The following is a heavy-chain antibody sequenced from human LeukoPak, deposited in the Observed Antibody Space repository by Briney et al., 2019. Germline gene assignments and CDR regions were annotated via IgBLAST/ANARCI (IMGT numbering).Heavy chain of an antibody. Sequence: GGSLRLSCAASGFTFSSYWMHWVRQAPGKGLVWVSRINSDGRSTNYADSVKGRFTISRDNAKNMLYLQMNSLRDDDTAVYYCVRDNGGEHLWGQGTLVTVSS. CDR3: VRDNGGEHL. V-gene: IGHV3-74*01. CDR1: GFTFSSYW. J-gene: IGHJ4*02. CDR2: INSDGRST. D-gene: IGHD3-16*01.